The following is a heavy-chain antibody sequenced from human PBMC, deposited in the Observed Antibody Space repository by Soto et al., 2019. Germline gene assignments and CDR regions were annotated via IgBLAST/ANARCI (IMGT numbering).Heavy chain of an antibody. Sequence: PGESLKISCKGSGYSFTRYWISWVRQMPGKGLEWMGRIDPSDSYTNYGPSFQGHVTMSVDKSTGTAYLQWSSLKASDTAMYYCARMDGLVRGITKNWFDPWGQGTLVTVSS. V-gene: IGHV5-10-1*01. CDR1: GYSFTRYW. D-gene: IGHD3-10*01. J-gene: IGHJ5*02. CDR3: ARMDGLVRGITKNWFDP. CDR2: IDPSDSYT.